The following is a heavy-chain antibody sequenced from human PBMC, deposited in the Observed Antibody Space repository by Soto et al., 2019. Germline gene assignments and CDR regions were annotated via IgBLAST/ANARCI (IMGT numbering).Heavy chain of an antibody. CDR1: GFTFSSYS. J-gene: IGHJ5*02. D-gene: IGHD6-19*01. CDR3: ARGGAVAGTFRGFDP. Sequence: GGSLRLSCAPSGFTFSSYSMNCFRQAPGKGLEWVSYISSSSSTIYYADSVKGRFTISRDNAKNSLYLQMNSLRAEDTAVYYCARGGAVAGTFRGFDPWGQGTLVTVSS. CDR2: ISSSSSTI. V-gene: IGHV3-48*01.